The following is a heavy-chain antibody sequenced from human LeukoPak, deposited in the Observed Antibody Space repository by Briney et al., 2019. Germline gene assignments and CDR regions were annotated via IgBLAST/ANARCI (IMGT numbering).Heavy chain of an antibody. J-gene: IGHJ6*02. CDR1: GGTFSSYA. CDR2: IIPIFGTA. CDR3: ASTPYYYDSSGYYPPPGHYYYGMDV. V-gene: IGHV1-69*01. Sequence: ASVKVSCKASGGTFSSYAISWVRQAPGQGLEWMGGIIPIFGTANYAQKFQGRVTITADESTSTAYMELSSLRSEDTAVYYCASTPYYYDSSGYYPPPGHYYYGMDVWGQGTTVTVSS. D-gene: IGHD3-22*01.